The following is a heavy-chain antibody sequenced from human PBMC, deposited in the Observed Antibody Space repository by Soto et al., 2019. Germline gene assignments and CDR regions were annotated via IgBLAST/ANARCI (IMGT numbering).Heavy chain of an antibody. CDR2: ISGSGDNT. J-gene: IGHJ1*01. D-gene: IGHD3-22*01. V-gene: IGHV3-23*01. CDR1: GFTFSSYA. Sequence: PGGSLRLSCAASGFTFSSYAMNWVRQAPGKGLEWVSAISGSGDNTYYADSVKGRFTISRDNSKNTLYLQMNSLRAEDTAVYYCAASGYYYDSSGYYPLAEYFQNWGQGTLVTVSS. CDR3: AASGYYYDSSGYYPLAEYFQN.